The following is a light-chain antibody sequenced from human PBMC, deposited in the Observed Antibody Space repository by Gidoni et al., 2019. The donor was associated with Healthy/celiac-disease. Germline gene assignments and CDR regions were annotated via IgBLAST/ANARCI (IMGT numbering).Light chain of an antibody. J-gene: IGKJ4*01. CDR3: QQYGSSPLT. Sequence: ELVLTQSSGTLLLSPGERATLSCRASQSVSSSYLAWYQQKPGQAPRLLIYGASSRATGIPDRFSGSGSGTDFTLTISRLEPEDFAVYYCQQYGSSPLTFGGGTKVEIK. CDR2: GAS. CDR1: QSVSSSY. V-gene: IGKV3-20*01.